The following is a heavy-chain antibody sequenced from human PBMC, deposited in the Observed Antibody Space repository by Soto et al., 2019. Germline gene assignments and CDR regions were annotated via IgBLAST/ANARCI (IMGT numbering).Heavy chain of an antibody. Sequence: EASVKVSCKASGYTFTSYYMHWVRQAPGQGLEWMGIINPSGGSTSYAQKFQGRVTMTRDTSTSTVYMELSSLRSEDTAVYYCASPLAYCGGDCYPDAFDIWGQGTMVTVSS. CDR3: ASPLAYCGGDCYPDAFDI. CDR2: INPSGGST. J-gene: IGHJ3*02. CDR1: GYTFTSYY. V-gene: IGHV1-46*01. D-gene: IGHD2-21*02.